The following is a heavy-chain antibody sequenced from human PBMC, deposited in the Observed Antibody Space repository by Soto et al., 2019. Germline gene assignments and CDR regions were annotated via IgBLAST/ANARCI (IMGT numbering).Heavy chain of an antibody. J-gene: IGHJ6*02. D-gene: IGHD5-12*01. CDR2: INHSGST. CDR1: GGSFSGYY. CDR3: ARYYRRSGYDFRLSYYYYGMDV. Sequence: LSLPCAVYGGSFSGYYWSWIRQPPGKGLEWIGEINHSGSTNYNPSLKSRVTISVDTSKNQFSLKLSSVTAADTAVYYCARYYRRSGYDFRLSYYYYGMDVWGQGTTVTVSS. V-gene: IGHV4-34*01.